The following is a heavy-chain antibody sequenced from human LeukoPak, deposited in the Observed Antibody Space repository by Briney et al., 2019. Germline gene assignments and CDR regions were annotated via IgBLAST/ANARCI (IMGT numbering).Heavy chain of an antibody. Sequence: GGSLRLSCAASGFTFSSYAMSWVRQAPGKGLEWVSIISGSGGSTYYADSVKGRFTISRDNSKNTLYLQMNSLRAEDTAIYYCARTSTGRYVDYWGQRTLVTVSS. V-gene: IGHV3-23*01. D-gene: IGHD1-26*01. CDR2: ISGSGGST. J-gene: IGHJ4*02. CDR1: GFTFSSYA. CDR3: ARTSTGRYVDY.